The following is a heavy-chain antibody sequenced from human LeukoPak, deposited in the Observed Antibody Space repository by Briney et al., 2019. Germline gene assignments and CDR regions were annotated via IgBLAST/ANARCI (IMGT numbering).Heavy chain of an antibody. V-gene: IGHV1-69*13. CDR2: IIPILRSA. Sequence: SVKVSCKASGGTFSSYAISWVRQAPGQGLEWLGGIIPILRSASYAQKFRGRLRMTSDESTTTAYMELSSLSSDDTAMYFCARARTSIRFTDSFDIWSQGTLVTVSS. D-gene: IGHD2-21*01. J-gene: IGHJ3*02. CDR3: ARARTSIRFTDSFDI. CDR1: GGTFSSYA.